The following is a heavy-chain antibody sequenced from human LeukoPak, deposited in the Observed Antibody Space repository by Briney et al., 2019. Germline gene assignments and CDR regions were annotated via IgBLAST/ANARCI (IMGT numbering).Heavy chain of an antibody. CDR3: TRAVAGKSGDY. V-gene: IGHV3-73*01. Sequence: GGSLRLSCAASGFTFSGSAMHWVRQASGKGLEWVGRIGSKANSYATAYAASVKGRFTISRDDSKNTAYLQMNSLKTEDTAVYYCTRAVAGKSGDYWGQGTLVTVSS. CDR2: IGSKANSYAT. J-gene: IGHJ4*02. CDR1: GFTFSGSA. D-gene: IGHD6-19*01.